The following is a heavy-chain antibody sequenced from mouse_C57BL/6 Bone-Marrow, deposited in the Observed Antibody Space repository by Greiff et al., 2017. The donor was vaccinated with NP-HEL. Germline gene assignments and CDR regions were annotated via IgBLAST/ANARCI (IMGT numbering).Heavy chain of an antibody. CDR1: GYAFTNYL. CDR3: ARCDGYYNFDY. Sequence: VQLQQSGAELVRPGTSVKVSCKASGYAFTNYLIEWVKQRPGQGLEWIGVINPGSGGTNYNEKFKGKATLTADKSSSTAYMQLSSLTSEDSAVYCCARCDGYYNFDYWGQGTTLTVSS. J-gene: IGHJ2*01. D-gene: IGHD2-3*01. V-gene: IGHV1-54*01. CDR2: INPGSGGT.